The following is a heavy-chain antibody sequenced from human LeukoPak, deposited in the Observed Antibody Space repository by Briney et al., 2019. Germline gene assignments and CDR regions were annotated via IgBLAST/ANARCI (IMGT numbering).Heavy chain of an antibody. CDR3: ARIYYYDSSGYFYYFDY. D-gene: IGHD3-22*01. CDR1: GGSISSYY. V-gene: IGHV4-59*08. Sequence: KPSETLSLTCTVSGGSISSYYWSWIRQPPGKGLEWIGYIYYSGSTNYNPSLKSRVTISVDTSKNQFSLKLSSVTAADTAVYYCARIYYYDSSGYFYYFDYWGQGTLVTVSS. J-gene: IGHJ4*02. CDR2: IYYSGST.